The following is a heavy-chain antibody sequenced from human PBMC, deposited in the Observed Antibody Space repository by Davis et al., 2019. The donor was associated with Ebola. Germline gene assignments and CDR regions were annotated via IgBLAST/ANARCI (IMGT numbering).Heavy chain of an antibody. J-gene: IGHJ6*02. V-gene: IGHV1-2*04. CDR1: GYTFTNYD. D-gene: IGHD6-19*01. CDR3: AREYSSGWENYYYYGMDV. Sequence: ASVKVSCKASGYTFTNYDVHWVRQGTGQGLEWMGWINPNSGGTNYAQKFQGWVTMTRDTSISTAYMELSRLRSDDTAVYYCAREYSSGWENYYYYGMDVWGQGTTVTVSS. CDR2: INPNSGGT.